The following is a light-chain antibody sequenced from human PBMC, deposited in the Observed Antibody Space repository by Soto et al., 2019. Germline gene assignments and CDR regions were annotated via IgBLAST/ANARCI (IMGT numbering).Light chain of an antibody. V-gene: IGLV2-11*01. CDR3: CSSAGRYIYV. CDR1: SSDVGGYNY. Sequence: QSALTQPRAVAGSPGQSVSISCTGTSSDVGGYNYVSWYQQHPGKAPKVMIYDVNKRPSGVPDRFSGSKSGNTASLTISGLQSEDEADYYCCSSAGRYIYVFGTGPKVPVL. CDR2: DVN. J-gene: IGLJ1*01.